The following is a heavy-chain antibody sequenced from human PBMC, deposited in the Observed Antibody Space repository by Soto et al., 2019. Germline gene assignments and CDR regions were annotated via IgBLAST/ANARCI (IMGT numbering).Heavy chain of an antibody. J-gene: IGHJ6*02. CDR2: IKQDGSEK. D-gene: IGHD6-13*01. V-gene: IGHV3-7*03. CDR3: AGIAAAAYYGMDV. Sequence: EVQLVESGGGLVQPGGSLRLSCAASGFTFSSYWMSWVRQAPGKGLEWVANIKQDGSEKYYVDSVKGRFTISRDNAKNSLYLQMNSLRAEDTAVYYCAGIAAAAYYGMDVWGQGTTVTVSS. CDR1: GFTFSSYW.